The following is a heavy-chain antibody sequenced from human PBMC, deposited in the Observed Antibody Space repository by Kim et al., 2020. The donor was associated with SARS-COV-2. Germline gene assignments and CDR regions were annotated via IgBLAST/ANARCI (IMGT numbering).Heavy chain of an antibody. Sequence: SVKGRFTISRDNAKNSLYLQMNSLRAEDTALYYCAKMQVAGTGVPFFDYWGQGTLVTVSS. D-gene: IGHD6-19*01. J-gene: IGHJ4*02. V-gene: IGHV3-9*01. CDR3: AKMQVAGTGVPFFDY.